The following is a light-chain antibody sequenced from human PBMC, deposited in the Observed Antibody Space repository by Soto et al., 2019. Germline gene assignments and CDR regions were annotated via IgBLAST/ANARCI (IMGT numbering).Light chain of an antibody. CDR1: QSMSSW. Sequence: IQMSQSPSTLPVSVGDRVTITCRASQSMSSWLAWYQQKPWKAPKLLIYAASSLQSGVPSRFSGSGSGTDFTLTISSLQPDDFATYYCQQYNSNSRTFGQGTKVDI. J-gene: IGKJ1*01. CDR2: AAS. V-gene: IGKV1-5*01. CDR3: QQYNSNSRT.